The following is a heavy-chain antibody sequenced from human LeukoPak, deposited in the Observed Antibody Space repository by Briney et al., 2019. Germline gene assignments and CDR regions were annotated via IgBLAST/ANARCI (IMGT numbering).Heavy chain of an antibody. D-gene: IGHD4-11*01. CDR1: GYTFTSYD. Sequence: ASVKVSCKASGYTFTSYDINWVRQATGQGLEWMGWMNPNSGNTGYAQKFQGRVTMTRNTSISTAYMELSSLRSEDTAVYYCATDRYSNYGAFDIWGQGTMVTVSS. J-gene: IGHJ3*02. CDR2: MNPNSGNT. V-gene: IGHV1-8*01. CDR3: ATDRYSNYGAFDI.